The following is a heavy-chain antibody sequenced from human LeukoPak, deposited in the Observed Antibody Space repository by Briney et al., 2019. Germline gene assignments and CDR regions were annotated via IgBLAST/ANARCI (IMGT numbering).Heavy chain of an antibody. CDR1: GFTFSSYA. CDR2: ISGSGGST. CDR3: ARAEYSSSSAAAAYYYYYGMDV. V-gene: IGHV3-23*01. J-gene: IGHJ6*02. D-gene: IGHD6-6*01. Sequence: GGSLRLSCAASGFTFSSYAMSWVRQAPGKGLEWVSAISGSGGSTYYADSVKGRFTISRDNSKNTLYLQMNSLRAEDTAVYYCARAEYSSSSAAAAYYYYYGMDVWGQGTTVTVSS.